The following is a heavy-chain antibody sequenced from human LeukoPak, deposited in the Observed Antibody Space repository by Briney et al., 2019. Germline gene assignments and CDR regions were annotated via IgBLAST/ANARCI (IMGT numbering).Heavy chain of an antibody. D-gene: IGHD3-10*01. CDR3: HMVRGGGYFDY. Sequence: SETLSLTCAVSGGSFSNYYWSCIRQSPEKGLEWIGEINHSGGTNYNPSLKSRVNISLDTSKNQFSLNLTSVTAADTAVYYCHMVRGGGYFDYWGQGTPVTVSS. V-gene: IGHV4-34*01. J-gene: IGHJ4*02. CDR1: GGSFSNYY. CDR2: INHSGGT.